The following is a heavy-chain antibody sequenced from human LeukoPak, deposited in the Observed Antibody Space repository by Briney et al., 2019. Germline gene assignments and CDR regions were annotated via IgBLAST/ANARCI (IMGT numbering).Heavy chain of an antibody. Sequence: SGPTLVKPTQTLTLTCTFSGFSLSTSGVGVGWIRQPPGKALEWLALIYWDDDKRYSPSLKSRLTITKDTSKNQVVLTMTNMDPVDTATYYCARGGHGYNLRGAFDIWGQGTMVTVSS. CDR1: GFSLSTSGVG. J-gene: IGHJ3*02. D-gene: IGHD5-24*01. CDR2: IYWDDDK. V-gene: IGHV2-5*02. CDR3: ARGGHGYNLRGAFDI.